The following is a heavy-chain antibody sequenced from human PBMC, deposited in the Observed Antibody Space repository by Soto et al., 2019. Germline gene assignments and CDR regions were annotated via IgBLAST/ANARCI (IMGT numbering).Heavy chain of an antibody. D-gene: IGHD6-19*01. Sequence: QVQLVESGGGLVKPGGSLRLSCAASGFTFSDYYMSWIRQAPGRGLEWVSYISSSSSYTDYADSVKGRFTISRDNARNALDLHMNILRDEDTAVYFCATRRQWLALFDYWGQGTLVTVSS. CDR2: ISSSSSYT. CDR1: GFTFSDYY. J-gene: IGHJ4*02. CDR3: ATRRQWLALFDY. V-gene: IGHV3-11*05.